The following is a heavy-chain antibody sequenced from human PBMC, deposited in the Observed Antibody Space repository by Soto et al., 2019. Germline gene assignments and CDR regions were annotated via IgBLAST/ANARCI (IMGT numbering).Heavy chain of an antibody. CDR1: GGTFSSYA. CDR2: IIPIFGTA. Sequence: QVQLVQSGAEVKKPGSSVKVSCKASGGTFSSYAISWVRQAPGQGLEWMGGIIPIFGTANYAQKFQGRVTITADESTSTAYMELSSLRSEDTAVYYCTVSRAKRDCSSTSCYTFFDYWGQGTLVTVSS. D-gene: IGHD2-2*02. J-gene: IGHJ4*02. CDR3: TVSRAKRDCSSTSCYTFFDY. V-gene: IGHV1-69*01.